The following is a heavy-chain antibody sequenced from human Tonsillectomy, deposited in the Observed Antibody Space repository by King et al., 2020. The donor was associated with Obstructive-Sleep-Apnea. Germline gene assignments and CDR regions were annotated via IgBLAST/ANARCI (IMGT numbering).Heavy chain of an antibody. V-gene: IGHV4-39*07. CDR1: GGSISSRSYY. Sequence: QLQESGPGLVKPSETLSLTCTVSGGSISSRSYYWGWIRQPPGKGVGGIGSIHYSGSTYYNPSLKSRSTISVDTSKNQFSLNLTSVTAADTAVYYCAVDSRVKYFWSGYYDYWGQGALVTVSS. D-gene: IGHD3-3*01. J-gene: IGHJ4*02. CDR2: IHYSGST. CDR3: AVDSRVKYFWSGYYDY.